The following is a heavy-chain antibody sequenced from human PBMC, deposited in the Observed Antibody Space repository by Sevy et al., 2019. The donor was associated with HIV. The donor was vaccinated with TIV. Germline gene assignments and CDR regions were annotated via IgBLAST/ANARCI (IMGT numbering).Heavy chain of an antibody. CDR1: GYTFTNYE. J-gene: IGHJ4*02. D-gene: IGHD3-10*01. CDR3: ARDEQRPYYCGSGNMGH. CDR2: MNPNSGET. Sequence: ASVKVSCKASGYTFTNYEINWVRQATGQGLEWMGRMNPNSGETGYAPQFHGRVTMTRNTSLKIAYMELSSLTSDDTAVYYCARDEQRPYYCGSGNMGHWGQGTLVTVSS. V-gene: IGHV1-8*01.